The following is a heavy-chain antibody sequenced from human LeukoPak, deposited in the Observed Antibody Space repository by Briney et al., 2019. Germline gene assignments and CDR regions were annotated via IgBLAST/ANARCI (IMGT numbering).Heavy chain of an antibody. V-gene: IGHV4-59*01. D-gene: IGHD3-16*01. CDR3: AREKDVSVWGP. CDR1: GGSISSYY. Sequence: SETLSLTCTVSGGSISSYYWSWIRQPPGKGLEWIGYIYYSGSTNYNPSLKSRVTISVDTSKNQFSLKLSSVTAADTAVYYCAREKDVSVWGPWGQGTLVTVSS. CDR2: IYYSGST. J-gene: IGHJ4*02.